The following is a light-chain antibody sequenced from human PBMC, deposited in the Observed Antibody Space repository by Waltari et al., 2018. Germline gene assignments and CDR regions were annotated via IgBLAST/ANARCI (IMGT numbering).Light chain of an antibody. CDR2: EAS. CDR1: QSISIN. CDR3: QQFNDWPRT. J-gene: IGKJ1*01. V-gene: IGKV3-15*01. Sequence: EVVMTQSPATLSVSQEERATLSCRASQSISINMVWYQQRPGQAPRLLIYEASMRATDIPARFSGSGSGTEFTLTISSVQSEDAAVYYCQQFNDWPRTFGQGTKVEIK.